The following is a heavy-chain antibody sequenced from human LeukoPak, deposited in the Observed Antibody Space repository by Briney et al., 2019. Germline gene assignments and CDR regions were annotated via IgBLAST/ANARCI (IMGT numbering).Heavy chain of an antibody. D-gene: IGHD3-9*01. CDR1: GGSISSYY. CDR2: IYYSGST. V-gene: IGHV4-59*01. CDR3: ASVLVEGWFDP. J-gene: IGHJ5*02. Sequence: SETLPVTCTVSGGSISSYYWSWIRQPPGKGLEWIGYIYYSGSTNYNPSLKSRVTISVDTSKNQFSLRLNSVTAADTAVYYCASVLVEGWFDPWGQGSLI.